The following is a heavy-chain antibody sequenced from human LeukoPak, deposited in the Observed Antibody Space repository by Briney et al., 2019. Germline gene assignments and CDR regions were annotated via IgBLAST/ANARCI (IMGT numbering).Heavy chain of an antibody. D-gene: IGHD3-10*01. CDR1: GYTFTSYD. Sequence: ASVKVSCKASGYTFTSYDINWVRQATGQGLEWMEWMNPNSGNTGYAQKFQGRVTMTRTTSISTAYMELSSLRSEDTAVYYCARGNHYYGSGSSFFDYWGQGTLVTVSS. CDR2: MNPNSGNT. V-gene: IGHV1-8*01. CDR3: ARGNHYYGSGSSFFDY. J-gene: IGHJ4*02.